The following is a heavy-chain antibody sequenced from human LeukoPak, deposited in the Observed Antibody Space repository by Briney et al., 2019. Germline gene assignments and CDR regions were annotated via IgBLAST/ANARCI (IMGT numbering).Heavy chain of an antibody. Sequence: GGSLRLSCEASGFTFSAAWMTWVRQAPGKGLEWVATIKNDGSDKYYVDSVKGRFTLSRDNAKNLVYLQMNSLRVEDTAVYYCVNLGYSDGGQGTLVTVSS. CDR3: VNLGYSD. CDR1: GFTFSAAW. D-gene: IGHD5-12*01. J-gene: IGHJ4*02. V-gene: IGHV3-7*01. CDR2: IKNDGSDK.